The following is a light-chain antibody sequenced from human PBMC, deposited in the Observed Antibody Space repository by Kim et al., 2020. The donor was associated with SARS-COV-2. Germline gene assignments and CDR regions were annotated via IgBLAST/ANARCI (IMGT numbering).Light chain of an antibody. V-gene: IGLV3-19*01. CDR3: YSRDSSGNHYV. Sequence: ALDNTGNITAPGHSHISYSASWHQQKPRPAPLLVMYAKTNQPSGIPDRFSGSSSGATASLTITGAQAEDEADYYCYSRDSSGNHYVFGAGTKVTVL. J-gene: IGLJ1*01. CDR2: AKT. CDR1: SHISYS.